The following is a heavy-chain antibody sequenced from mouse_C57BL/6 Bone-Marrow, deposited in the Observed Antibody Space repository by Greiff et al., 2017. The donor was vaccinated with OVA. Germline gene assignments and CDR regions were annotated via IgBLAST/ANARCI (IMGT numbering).Heavy chain of an antibody. V-gene: IGHV1-69*01. J-gene: IGHJ3*01. D-gene: IGHD1-1*01. CDR2: IDPSDSYT. CDR1: GYTFTSYW. CDR3: ARDYYGSSPAWFAY. Sequence: QVHVKQPGAELVMPGASVKLSCKASGYTFTSYWMHWVKQRPGQGLEWIGEIDPSDSYTNYNQKFKGKSTLTVDKSSSTAYMQLSSLTSEDSAVYYCARDYYGSSPAWFAYWGQGTLVTVSA.